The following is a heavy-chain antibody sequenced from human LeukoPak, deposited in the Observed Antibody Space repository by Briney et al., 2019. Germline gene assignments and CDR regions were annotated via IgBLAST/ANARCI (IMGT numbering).Heavy chain of an antibody. D-gene: IGHD3-10*01. V-gene: IGHV1-18*01. CDR1: GYTFTSYG. CDR3: ARESYYGSGSYSFLRYYYYYGMDV. CDR2: ISAYNGNT. J-gene: IGHJ6*02. Sequence: ASVKVSCKASGYTFTSYGISWMRQAPGQGLEWMGWISAYNGNTNYAQKLQGRVTMTTDTSTSTAYMELRSLRPDDTAVYYCARESYYGSGSYSFLRYYYYYGMDVWGQGTTVTVSS.